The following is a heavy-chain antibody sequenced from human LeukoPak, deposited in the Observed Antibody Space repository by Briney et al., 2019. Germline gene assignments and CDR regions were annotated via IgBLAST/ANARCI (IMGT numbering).Heavy chain of an antibody. J-gene: IGHJ3*02. CDR3: TRHHVTGSTDAPAI. CDR1: GVSISSSSYY. D-gene: IGHD3-10*01. CDR2: LYYSGST. Sequence: PSETLSLTCTVSGVSISSSSYYWVWIRQPPGKGLEWIGSLYYSGSTYYNPSLKSRVTISVDTSKNQFSLKLTSVTATDTAVFYCTRHHVTGSTDAPAIGAQGTMVTVSS. V-gene: IGHV4-39*01.